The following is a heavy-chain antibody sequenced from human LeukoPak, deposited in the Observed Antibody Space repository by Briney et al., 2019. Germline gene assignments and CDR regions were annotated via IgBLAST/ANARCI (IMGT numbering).Heavy chain of an antibody. CDR1: GDSISRYY. Sequence: SETLSLTCTVSGDSISRYYWSWIRQPPGKGLEWIGYIYTSGSTNCNPSLESRVTISVDTSKNQFSLKLSSVTAADTAVYYCARLDFWSGYSLGYWGQRTLVTVSS. CDR2: IYTSGST. D-gene: IGHD3-3*01. CDR3: ARLDFWSGYSLGY. V-gene: IGHV4-4*09. J-gene: IGHJ4*02.